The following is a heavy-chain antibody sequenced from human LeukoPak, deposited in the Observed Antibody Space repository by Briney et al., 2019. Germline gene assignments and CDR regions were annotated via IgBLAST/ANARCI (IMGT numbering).Heavy chain of an antibody. CDR3: ALPLRDGDFYFDY. J-gene: IGHJ4*02. CDR1: GFTFSDYH. Sequence: GGSLRLSRAASGFTFSDYHMSCIRQAPGKGLVWVSRINRDGRSTNYADSVKGRFTISRDNAKNTVFLQMNSLRAEDTAVYYCALPLRDGDFYFDYWGQGGLVTVSS. CDR2: INRDGRST. D-gene: IGHD4-17*01. V-gene: IGHV3-74*01.